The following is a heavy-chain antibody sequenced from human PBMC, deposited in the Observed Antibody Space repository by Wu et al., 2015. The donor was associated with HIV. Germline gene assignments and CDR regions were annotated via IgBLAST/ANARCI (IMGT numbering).Heavy chain of an antibody. V-gene: IGHV1-8*01. CDR1: GYTFTTYD. D-gene: IGHD1-20*01. CDR2: MNPNSGNT. J-gene: IGHJ4*02. Sequence: QVQLVQSGAEVKKPGASVKVSCMASGYTFTTYDINWVRQATGQGLEWMGWMNPNSGNTGYAQKFQGRVTMTSNTSINTAYMELNSLISEDTAVYYCARGRNRITGTTDFDYWGQGTLVTVSS. CDR3: ARGRNRITGTTDFDY.